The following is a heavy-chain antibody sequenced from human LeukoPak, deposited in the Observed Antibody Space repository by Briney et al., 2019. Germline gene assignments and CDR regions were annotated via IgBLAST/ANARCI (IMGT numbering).Heavy chain of an antibody. D-gene: IGHD3-3*01. CDR3: ARVITIFGVDTSYYYYYGMDV. CDR1: GYTFTSYD. J-gene: IGHJ6*02. V-gene: IGHV1-8*01. CDR2: MNPNSGNT. Sequence: ASVKVSCKASGYTFTSYDINWVRQATGQGLEWMGWMNPNSGNTGYAQKFQGRVTMTRNTSISTAYMELSSLRSEDTAVYYCARVITIFGVDTSYYYYYGMDVWGQGTTVTVSS.